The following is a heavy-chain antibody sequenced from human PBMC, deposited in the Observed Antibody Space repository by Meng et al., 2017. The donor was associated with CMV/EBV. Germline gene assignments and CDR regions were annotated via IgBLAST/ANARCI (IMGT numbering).Heavy chain of an antibody. CDR3: ARDPLFGGGGRFDL. CDR1: GHTFPSYG. V-gene: IGHV1-18*01. J-gene: IGHJ2*01. CDR2: ISAYNGNT. Sequence: QVQRGLSGAAVRKPRASAKVSCKASGHTFPSYGISGVRQAPGQGLEWMGWISAYNGNTNYAQKLQGRVTMTTDTSTSTAYMELRSLRSDDTAVYYCARDPLFGGGGRFDLWGRGTLVTVSS. D-gene: IGHD3-10*01.